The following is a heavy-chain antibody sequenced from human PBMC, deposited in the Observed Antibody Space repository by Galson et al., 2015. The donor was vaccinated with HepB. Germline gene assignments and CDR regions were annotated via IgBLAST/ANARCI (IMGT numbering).Heavy chain of an antibody. CDR1: GFTFNNYW. D-gene: IGHD1-26*01. J-gene: IGHJ6*02. Sequence: SLRLSCAASGFTFNNYWMHWVRQAPGEGLVWVSRINSDGSTTGYADSVKGRFTISRDNSKNTLYLQMNSLRAEDTAVYYCAKDLLIKHRASLPVGPPPYYYYGMDVWGQGTTVTVSS. CDR3: AKDLLIKHRASLPVGPPPYYYYGMDV. V-gene: IGHV3-74*01. CDR2: INSDGSTT.